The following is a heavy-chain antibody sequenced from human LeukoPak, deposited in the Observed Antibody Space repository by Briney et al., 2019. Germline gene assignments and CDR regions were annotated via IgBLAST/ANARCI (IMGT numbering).Heavy chain of an antibody. CDR1: GYTFTDYY. CDR2: INPKSGGR. V-gene: IGHV1-2*02. J-gene: IGHJ4*02. Sequence: ASVKVSCKASGYTFTDYYVHWVRQAPGQGLEWMGWINPKSGGRSYAQRFQGRVTMTRDTSISTAYMELSRLRSDDTAVYYCATGERLVPAAMWFDYWGQGTLVTVSS. D-gene: IGHD2-2*01. CDR3: ATGERLVPAAMWFDY.